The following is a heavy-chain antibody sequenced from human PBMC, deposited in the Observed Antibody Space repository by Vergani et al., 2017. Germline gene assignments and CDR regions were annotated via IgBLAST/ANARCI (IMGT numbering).Heavy chain of an antibody. CDR2: MNPNSGNT. CDR1: GYTFTSYD. J-gene: IGHJ4*02. V-gene: IGHV1-8*02. D-gene: IGHD5-12*01. Sequence: QVQLVQSGAEVKKPGASVKVSCKASGYTFTSYDINWVRQATGQGLEWMGGMNPNSGNTGYAQKFQCRVTMTRTTSISTAYMELSSLGSDDTAVYYCARSGYSGYEPYNWGQGTLVTVSS. CDR3: ARSGYSGYEPYN.